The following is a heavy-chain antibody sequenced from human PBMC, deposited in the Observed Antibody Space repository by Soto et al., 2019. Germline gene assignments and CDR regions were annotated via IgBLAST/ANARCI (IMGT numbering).Heavy chain of an antibody. V-gene: IGHV1-2*04. J-gene: IGHJ4*02. Sequence: QVQLVQSGAEVKKPGASVKVSCKASGYTFTGYYMHWVRQAPGQGLEWMGWINPNSGGTNYAQKFQGWVTMTRDTSISTGYMELSRLRSDVTAVYYCARGLGLWFGEFNPAVDYWGQGTLVTVSS. CDR3: ARGLGLWFGEFNPAVDY. CDR1: GYTFTGYY. D-gene: IGHD3-10*01. CDR2: INPNSGGT.